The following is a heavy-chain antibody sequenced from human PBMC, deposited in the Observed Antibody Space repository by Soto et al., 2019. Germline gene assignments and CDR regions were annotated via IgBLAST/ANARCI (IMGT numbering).Heavy chain of an antibody. J-gene: IGHJ6*02. D-gene: IGHD3-3*01. Sequence: QITLKESGPTLVKPTQTLTLTCTFSGFSLTTSGVGVGWIRQPPGKALEWLALIYWDDDKRYSPSLKRRLTITKDTSKNQVVLTMTNMDPADTGTYYCAHRRAIFGVVYGMDVWGQGTTVTVSS. CDR3: AHRRAIFGVVYGMDV. CDR2: IYWDDDK. V-gene: IGHV2-5*02. CDR1: GFSLTTSGVG.